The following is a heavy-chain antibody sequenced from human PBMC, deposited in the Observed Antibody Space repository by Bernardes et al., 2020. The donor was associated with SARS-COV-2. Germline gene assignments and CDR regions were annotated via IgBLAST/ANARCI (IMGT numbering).Heavy chain of an antibody. CDR1: GYTFTGYY. V-gene: IGHV1-2*02. CDR3: ARVGGYCSSTSCFVAFDI. Sequence: ASVKVSCKASGYTFTGYYMHWVRQAPGQGLEWMGWINPNSGGTNYAQKFQGRVTMTRDTSISTAYMELSRLRSDDTAVYYCARVGGYCSSTSCFVAFDIWGQGTMVTVSS. CDR2: INPNSGGT. D-gene: IGHD2-2*01. J-gene: IGHJ3*02.